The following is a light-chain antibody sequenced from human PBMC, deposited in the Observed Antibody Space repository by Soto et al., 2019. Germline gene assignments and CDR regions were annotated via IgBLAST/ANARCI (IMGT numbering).Light chain of an antibody. CDR2: KAS. J-gene: IGKJ2*01. V-gene: IGKV1-5*03. CDR1: QNVSNW. Sequence: DVEMTQSPSTLPTSIGDRVTINCRASQNVSNWLAWYQQKPGKAPKLLIYKASRLESGVPSRFSAGGSGTDFTLTINSLQSDDFVTYFCQQYSKESTFGQGTKLEIK. CDR3: QQYSKEST.